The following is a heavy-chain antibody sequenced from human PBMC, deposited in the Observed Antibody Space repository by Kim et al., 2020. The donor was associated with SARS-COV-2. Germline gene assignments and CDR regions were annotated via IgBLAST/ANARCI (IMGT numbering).Heavy chain of an antibody. Sequence: GGSLRLSCAASGFTFSSYAMSWVRQAPGKGLEWVSAISGSGGSTYYADSVKGRFTISRDNSKNTLYLQMNSLRAEDTAVYYCAKDLAYGDHTPGYYYGMDVWGQGTTVTVSS. CDR3: AKDLAYGDHTPGYYYGMDV. D-gene: IGHD4-17*01. J-gene: IGHJ6*02. V-gene: IGHV3-23*01. CDR1: GFTFSSYA. CDR2: ISGSGGST.